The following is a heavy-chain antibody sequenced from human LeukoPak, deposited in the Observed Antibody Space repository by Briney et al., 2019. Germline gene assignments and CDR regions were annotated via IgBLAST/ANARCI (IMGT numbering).Heavy chain of an antibody. D-gene: IGHD4-17*01. V-gene: IGHV3-21*01. CDR2: ISSSSSYI. CDR3: AGINDYGDPTGAFDI. Sequence: GSLRLACAASGFIFSGYSLNWVRQAPGKGLEWVSSISSSSSYIHYTDSVKGRFTISRDNAKNSLYLQMNTLRVEDTAVYYCAGINDYGDPTGAFDIWGQGTMVTVSS. J-gene: IGHJ3*02. CDR1: GFIFSGYS.